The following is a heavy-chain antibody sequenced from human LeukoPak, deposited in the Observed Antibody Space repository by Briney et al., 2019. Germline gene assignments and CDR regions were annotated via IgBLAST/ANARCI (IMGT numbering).Heavy chain of an antibody. J-gene: IGHJ4*02. CDR3: ARDRRWELQVIGY. D-gene: IGHD1-26*01. CDR1: GYTFTGYY. CDR2: INPNSGGT. Sequence: ASVKVSCKAPGYTFTGYYMHWVRQAPGQGLEWMGWINPNSGGTNYAQKFQGRVTMTRDTSISTAYMELSRLRSDDTAVYYCARDRRWELQVIGYWGQGTLVTVSS. V-gene: IGHV1-2*02.